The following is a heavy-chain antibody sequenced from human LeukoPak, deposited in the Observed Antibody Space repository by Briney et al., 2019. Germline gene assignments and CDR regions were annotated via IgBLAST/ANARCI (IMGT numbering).Heavy chain of an antibody. Sequence: GGSLRLSCAASGFTFSSYAMSWVRQAPGKGLEWVSTIIGSGGTTDYADSVKGRFTISRDNSRNTLYLQMISLRAEDTAVYYCAKLAGYCSSRSCWYFAYWGQGTLVTVSS. D-gene: IGHD2-2*01. CDR1: GFTFSSYA. CDR2: IIGSGGTT. J-gene: IGHJ4*02. V-gene: IGHV3-23*01. CDR3: AKLAGYCSSRSCWYFAY.